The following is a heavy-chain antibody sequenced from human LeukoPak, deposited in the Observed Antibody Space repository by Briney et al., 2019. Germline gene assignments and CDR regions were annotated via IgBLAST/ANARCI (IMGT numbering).Heavy chain of an antibody. D-gene: IGHD6-25*01. V-gene: IGHV4-34*01. J-gene: IGHJ5*02. Sequence: SETLSLTCAVYGGSFSGYYWSWIRQPPGKGLEWIGEINHSGSTNYNPSLKSRVTISVDTSKNQFSPKLSSVTAADTAVYYCARGSAAPTNWFDPWGQGTLVTVSS. CDR2: INHSGST. CDR1: GGSFSGYY. CDR3: ARGSAAPTNWFDP.